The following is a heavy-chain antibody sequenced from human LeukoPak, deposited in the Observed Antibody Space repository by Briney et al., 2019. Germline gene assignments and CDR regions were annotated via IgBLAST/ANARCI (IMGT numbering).Heavy chain of an antibody. D-gene: IGHD4-17*01. J-gene: IGHJ4*02. CDR1: GFTFSNYG. V-gene: IGHV3-23*01. CDR3: AKNSALSSYAGLDY. Sequence: GGSLRLSCAASGFTFSNYGMSWVRQAPGKGLEWVSVISGVGGDIYYADFVKGRFTISRGNSESTLYLQMNSLRAEDTAVYYCAKNSALSSYAGLDYWGQGTLVTVSS. CDR2: ISGVGGDI.